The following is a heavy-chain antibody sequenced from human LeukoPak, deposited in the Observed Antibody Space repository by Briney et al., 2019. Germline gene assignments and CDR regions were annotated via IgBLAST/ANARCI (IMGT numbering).Heavy chain of an antibody. J-gene: IGHJ4*02. CDR3: TRGSRSGPKIYYFDY. D-gene: IGHD3-3*01. CDR2: IRSKAYGGTT. Sequence: PGRSLRLSCTASGFTFGDYAMSWVRQAPGKGLEWVGFIRSKAYGGTTEYAASVKGRFTISRDDSESIAYLQMNSLKTEDTAVYYCTRGSRSGPKIYYFDYWGQGTLVTVSS. V-gene: IGHV3-49*04. CDR1: GFTFGDYA.